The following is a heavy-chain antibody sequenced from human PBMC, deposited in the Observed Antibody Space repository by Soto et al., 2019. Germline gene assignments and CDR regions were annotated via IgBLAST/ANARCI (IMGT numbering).Heavy chain of an antibody. D-gene: IGHD4-17*01. CDR3: AKCRYGGYGVIDY. Sequence: EVQLLESGGGLVQPGGSLRLSCAASGFTFSTYAMIWVRQAPGTGLEWVSVITGSGGSTYYADSVKGRFNISRDTSKNTLFLQMNSLRAEDTAVDDCAKCRYGGYGVIDYWGQGTMVTVAS. CDR1: GFTFSTYA. J-gene: IGHJ4*02. CDR2: ITGSGGST. V-gene: IGHV3-23*01.